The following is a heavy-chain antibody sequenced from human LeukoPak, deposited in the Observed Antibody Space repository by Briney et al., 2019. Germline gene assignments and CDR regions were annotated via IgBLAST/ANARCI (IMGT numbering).Heavy chain of an antibody. J-gene: IGHJ4*02. Sequence: SETLSLTCAVYGGSFSGYYWSWIRQPPGKGLEWIGEINHSGSTNYNPSLKSRVTISVDTSKNQFSLKLSSVTAADTAVYYCARQGPLYYYGSGTYRDYFDYWGQGTLVTVSS. V-gene: IGHV4-34*01. CDR3: ARQGPLYYYGSGTYRDYFDY. D-gene: IGHD3-10*01. CDR1: GGSFSGYY. CDR2: INHSGST.